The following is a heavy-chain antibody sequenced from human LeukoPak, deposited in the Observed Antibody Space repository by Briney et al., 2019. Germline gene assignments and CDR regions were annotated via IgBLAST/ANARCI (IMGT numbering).Heavy chain of an antibody. CDR1: GGSFSGYY. CDR2: INHSGST. D-gene: IGHD6-19*01. J-gene: IGHJ4*02. V-gene: IGHV4-34*01. Sequence: PSETLSLTCAVFGGSFSGYYWSWIRQPPGKGLEWIGEINHSGSTNYNPSLKSRVTISIDTSKNQFSLKLSSVTAADTAVYYCASSIKAVAGTFDYWGQGTLVTVSS. CDR3: ASSIKAVAGTFDY.